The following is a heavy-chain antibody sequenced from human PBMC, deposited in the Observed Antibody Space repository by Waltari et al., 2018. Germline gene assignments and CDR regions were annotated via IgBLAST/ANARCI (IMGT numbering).Heavy chain of an antibody. CDR2: VFYTGYA. CDR3: ARQVGSGSYYRPGIWHFDL. CDR1: GDSINSNGFY. D-gene: IGHD3-10*01. J-gene: IGHJ2*01. V-gene: IGHV4-31*11. Sequence: QVQLQESGPGLVKPSQTVSLTCEVSGDSINSNGFYWIWVAQRPGEGLEWIGFVFYTGYAEYSPSLRGRLTISVDTSKNQFSLKLNSVTAADTAIYYCARQVGSGSYYRPGIWHFDLWGHGTLVTVSS.